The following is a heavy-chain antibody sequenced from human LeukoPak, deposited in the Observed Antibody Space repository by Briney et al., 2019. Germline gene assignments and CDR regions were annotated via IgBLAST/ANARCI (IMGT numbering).Heavy chain of an antibody. D-gene: IGHD3-22*01. J-gene: IGHJ2*01. V-gene: IGHV1-2*02. CDR3: ARTYDSSGYHGRNWYFDL. CDR1: GYTFTGYY. Sequence: ASVKVSCKASGYTFTGYYMHWVRQAPGQGLEWMGWINPNSGGTNYAQKFQGRVTMTRDTSISTAYMELSRLRSDDTAVYYCARTYDSSGYHGRNWYFDLWGRGTLVTVSS. CDR2: INPNSGGT.